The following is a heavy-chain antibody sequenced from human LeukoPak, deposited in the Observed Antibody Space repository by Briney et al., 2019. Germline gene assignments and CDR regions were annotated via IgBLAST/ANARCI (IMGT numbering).Heavy chain of an antibody. CDR3: ARVGHAWAGKLPNWFDP. D-gene: IGHD6-19*01. V-gene: IGHV1-2*02. Sequence: RASVKVSCKASGGTFSSYAISWVRQAPGQGLEWMGWINPNSGGTNYAQKFQGRVTMTRDTSISTAYMELSRLRSDDTAVYYCARVGHAWAGKLPNWFDPWGQGTLVTVSS. CDR1: GGTFSSYA. CDR2: INPNSGGT. J-gene: IGHJ5*02.